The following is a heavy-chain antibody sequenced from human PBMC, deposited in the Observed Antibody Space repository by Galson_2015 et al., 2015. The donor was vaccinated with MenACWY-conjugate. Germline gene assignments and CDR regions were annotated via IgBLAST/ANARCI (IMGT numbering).Heavy chain of an antibody. CDR3: ARGEGTLDIVVVPAAQPLDY. CDR1: GYTFTGYY. D-gene: IGHD2-2*01. Sequence: SVKVSCKASGYTFTGYYMHWVRQAPGQGLEWMGWINPNSGGTNYAQKFQGWVTMTRDTSISTAYMELSRLRSDDTAVYDCARGEGTLDIVVVPAAQPLDYWGQGTLVTVSS. CDR2: INPNSGGT. J-gene: IGHJ4*02. V-gene: IGHV1-2*04.